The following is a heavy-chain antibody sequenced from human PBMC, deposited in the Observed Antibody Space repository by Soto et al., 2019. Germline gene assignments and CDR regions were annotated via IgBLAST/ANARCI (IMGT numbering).Heavy chain of an antibody. J-gene: IGHJ6*03. V-gene: IGHV3-9*01. CDR1: GFTFDDYG. CDR2: ISWNSGSI. D-gene: IGHD6-6*01. Sequence: EVQLVESGGGLVQPGRSLRLSCAASGFTFDDYGMHWVRQAPGKGLEWVSGISWNSGSIGYADSAKGRFTISRDNAKNSLYLQMNSLRAEDTALYYCAKDIRSDYYYMDVWGKGTMVTVSS. CDR3: AKDIRSDYYYMDV.